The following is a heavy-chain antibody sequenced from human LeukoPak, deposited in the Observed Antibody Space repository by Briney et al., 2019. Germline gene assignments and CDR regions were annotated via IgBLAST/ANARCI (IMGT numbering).Heavy chain of an antibody. J-gene: IGHJ4*02. CDR3: ARDQAYSFDY. CDR2: IGSSSSPI. CDR1: GFTFSAYS. Sequence: GGSLRLSCAASGFTFSAYSMNWVRQAPEEGLEWVSYIGSSSSPIYYADSVKGRFTISRDNAKNSLYLQMDSLRAEDTAVYYCARDQAYSFDYWGQGTLVTVSS. V-gene: IGHV3-48*01. D-gene: IGHD4-11*01.